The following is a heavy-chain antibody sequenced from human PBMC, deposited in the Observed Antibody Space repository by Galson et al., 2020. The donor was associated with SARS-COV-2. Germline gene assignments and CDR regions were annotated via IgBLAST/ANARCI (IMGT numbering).Heavy chain of an antibody. CDR2: VSSDGNNK. D-gene: IGHD3-10*01. J-gene: IGHJ6*02. Sequence: QAGGSPRLSCAASGFIFSNYDMHWVRQAPGKGLEWVAVVSSDGNNKYYADSVKGRFTISRDSSKNTLSLQMNSLRPEDTAVYYCARDWEFAGAESARPEPGYYYYGLDVWGQGTTVTVSS. CDR3: ARDWEFAGAESARPEPGYYYYGLDV. V-gene: IGHV3-30*03. CDR1: GFIFSNYD.